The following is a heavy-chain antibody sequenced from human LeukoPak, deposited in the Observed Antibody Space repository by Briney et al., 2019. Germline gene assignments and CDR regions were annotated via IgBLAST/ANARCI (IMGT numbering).Heavy chain of an antibody. Sequence: SETLSLTCAVYGGSFSGYYWSWIRQPSGKGLEWIGEINHSGSTNYSPSLKGRVTISVDTSKNQFSLKLTSVTAADTAVYYCTRGARVFPDYYYYMDVWGTGTTVTVSS. V-gene: IGHV4-34*01. D-gene: IGHD2-21*01. CDR2: INHSGST. J-gene: IGHJ6*03. CDR3: TRGARVFPDYYYYMDV. CDR1: GGSFSGYY.